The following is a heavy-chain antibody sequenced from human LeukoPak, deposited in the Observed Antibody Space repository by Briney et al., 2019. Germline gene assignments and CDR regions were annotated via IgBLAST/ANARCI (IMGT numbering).Heavy chain of an antibody. CDR2: VHTSGRT. Sequence: SETLSLTCTVSGGSITYNQWTWIRQPAGKVLEWIGRVHTSGRTNYNPSLKSRVTISVDTSKNQLSLNLNSVTDADTAVYYCAREVPLYGDYAVFDYWGQGTPVTVSS. D-gene: IGHD4-17*01. CDR1: GGSITYNQ. J-gene: IGHJ4*02. V-gene: IGHV4-4*07. CDR3: AREVPLYGDYAVFDY.